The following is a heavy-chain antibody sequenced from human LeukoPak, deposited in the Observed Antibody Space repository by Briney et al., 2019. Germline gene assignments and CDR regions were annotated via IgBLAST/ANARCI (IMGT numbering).Heavy chain of an antibody. V-gene: IGHV3-74*01. CDR2: INSDDSST. CDR3: ARGIITIFGVVPDAFDI. D-gene: IGHD3-3*01. CDR1: GFTFSSYW. J-gene: IGHJ3*02. Sequence: PGGSLRLSCAASGFTFSSYWMHWVRQAPGKGLVWVSRINSDDSSTSYADSVKGRFTISRDNAKNSLYLQMNSLRAEDTAVNYCARGIITIFGVVPDAFDIWGQGTMVTVSS.